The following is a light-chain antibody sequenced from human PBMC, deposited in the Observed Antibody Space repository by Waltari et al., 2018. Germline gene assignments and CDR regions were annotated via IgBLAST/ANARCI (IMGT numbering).Light chain of an antibody. CDR2: WAS. J-gene: IGKJ3*01. CDR3: QQYYSTPKT. CDR1: QSVVYSSNNKNY. Sequence: DIVMTQSPDSLAVSLGERATINCKYSQSVVYSSNNKNYLAWYQKKPGQPPKLLIYWASTRESGVPERFSGSESGTDFTLTISSLQAGDVAVYCCQQYYSTPKTFGPGTKVDIK. V-gene: IGKV4-1*01.